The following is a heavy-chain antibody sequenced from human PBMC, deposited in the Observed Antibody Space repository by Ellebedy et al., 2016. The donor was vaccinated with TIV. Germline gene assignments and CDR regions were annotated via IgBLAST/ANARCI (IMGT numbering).Heavy chain of an antibody. CDR3: ARHPSVAGPGDV. J-gene: IGHJ6*02. V-gene: IGHV3-72*01. CDR1: GFMFSDHY. CDR2: SRNKANSYST. Sequence: GESLKISCAASGFMFSDHYMDWVRQAPGKGLEWVGRSRNKANSYSTEYAASVKGRFTISRDDSKNSLYLQMNSLKTEDTAVYYCARHPSVAGPGDVWGQGTTVTVSS. D-gene: IGHD6-19*01.